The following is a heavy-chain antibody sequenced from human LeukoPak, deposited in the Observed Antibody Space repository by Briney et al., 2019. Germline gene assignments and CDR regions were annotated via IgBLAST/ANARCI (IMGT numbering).Heavy chain of an antibody. CDR1: GGTFSSYA. CDR2: IIPIFGTA. J-gene: IGHJ4*02. V-gene: IGHV1-69*13. D-gene: IGHD3-22*01. Sequence: SVKVSCKASGGTFSSYAISWVRQAPGQGLEWMGGIIPIFGTANYAQKFQGRVTITADESTSTAYMELSSLRSEDTAVYYCARAGDYYDSSGYYPDYWGQGTLVTVSS. CDR3: ARAGDYYDSSGYYPDY.